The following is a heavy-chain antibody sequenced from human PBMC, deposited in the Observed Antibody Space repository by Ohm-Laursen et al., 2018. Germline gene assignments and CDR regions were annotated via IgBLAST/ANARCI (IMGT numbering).Heavy chain of an antibody. CDR1: GFTFSSYA. V-gene: IGHV3-23*01. Sequence: SLRLSCSASGFTFSSYAMSWVRQAPGKGLEWVSAVSDRTYYADSVKGRFTISRDNSKNTLYLQMNSLRVEDTAVYYCAKGLSGGTGHGNWFDPWGQGTLVSVSS. CDR3: AKGLSGGTGHGNWFDP. CDR2: VSDRT. J-gene: IGHJ5*02. D-gene: IGHD3-10*01.